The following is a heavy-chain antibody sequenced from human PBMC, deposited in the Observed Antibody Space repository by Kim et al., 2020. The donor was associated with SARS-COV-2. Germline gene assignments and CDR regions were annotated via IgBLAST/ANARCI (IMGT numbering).Heavy chain of an antibody. V-gene: IGHV3-48*02. J-gene: IGHJ4*02. CDR1: GFTFSSYS. D-gene: IGHD5-12*01. CDR2: ISSSSSTI. CDR3: ARQSGGYSGYDLDY. Sequence: GGSLRLSCAASGFTFSSYSMNWVRQAPGKGLEWVACISSSSSTIYYADSVKGRFTISRDNAKNSLYLQMNSLRDEDTAVYYCARQSGGYSGYDLDYWGQGTLVTVSS.